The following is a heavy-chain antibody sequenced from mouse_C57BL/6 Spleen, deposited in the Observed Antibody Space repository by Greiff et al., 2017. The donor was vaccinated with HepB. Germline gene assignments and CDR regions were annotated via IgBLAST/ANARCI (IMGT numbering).Heavy chain of an antibody. V-gene: IGHV1-9*01. CDR2: ILPGSGST. D-gene: IGHD2-5*01. Sequence: VKLVESGAELMKPGASVKLSCKATGYTFTGYWIEWVKQRPGHGLEWIGEILPGSGSTNYNEKFKGKATFTADTSSNTAYMQLSSLTTEDSAIYYWARRDAYYSNYGRYFDVWGTGTTVTVSS. J-gene: IGHJ1*03. CDR3: ARRDAYYSNYGRYFDV. CDR1: GYTFTGYW.